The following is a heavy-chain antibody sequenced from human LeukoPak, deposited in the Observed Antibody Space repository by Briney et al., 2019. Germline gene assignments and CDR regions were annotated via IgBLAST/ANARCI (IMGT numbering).Heavy chain of an antibody. CDR3: ARLRASAFDI. CDR2: IYPDDSDT. J-gene: IGHJ3*02. V-gene: IGHV5-51*01. CDR1: GYSFTDYW. Sequence: GESLKISCKGSGYSFTDYWIGWVRQMPGKGLQWMGIIYPDDSDTKYSPSFQGHVTISADKSIRNAYLQWGSLEASDTAIYYCARLRASAFDIWGQGTMVTVSS.